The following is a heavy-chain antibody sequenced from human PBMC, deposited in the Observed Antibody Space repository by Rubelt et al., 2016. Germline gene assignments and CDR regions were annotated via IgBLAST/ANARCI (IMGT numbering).Heavy chain of an antibody. CDR3: ARECDYGDYVPDY. V-gene: IGHV3-30*04. J-gene: IGHJ4*02. D-gene: IGHD4-17*01. Sequence: QLGMRGGGLVQPGGSLRLSCAASGFTFSSYAMHWVRQAPGKGLEWVAITSYDGSNKSYADSVKGRFTISRDNSKNTLYLQMNSLRAEDTAVYYCARECDYGDYVPDYWGQGTLVSVSS. CDR1: GFTFSSYA. CDR2: TSYDGSNK.